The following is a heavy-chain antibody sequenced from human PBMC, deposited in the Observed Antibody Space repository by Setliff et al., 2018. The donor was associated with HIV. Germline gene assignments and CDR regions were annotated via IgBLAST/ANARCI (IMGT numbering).Heavy chain of an antibody. CDR2: ISYSGRT. D-gene: IGHD3-9*01. V-gene: IGHV4-39*01. Sequence: SETLSLTCSVSGGSISSSNYYWGWIRQPPGKGLQWIGSISYSGRTYYNPSLKSRLTISADTSKNQFSLKLTSVTASDTAVYYCTRLHRDWHFFDYWGQGALVTVSS. CDR3: TRLHRDWHFFDY. J-gene: IGHJ4*02. CDR1: GGSISSSNYY.